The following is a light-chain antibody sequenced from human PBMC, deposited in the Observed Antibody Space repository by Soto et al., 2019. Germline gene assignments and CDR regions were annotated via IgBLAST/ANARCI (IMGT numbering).Light chain of an antibody. CDR3: RQYGSSPSYT. CDR2: GTS. V-gene: IGKV3-20*01. J-gene: IGKJ2*01. CDR1: QTISSNY. Sequence: DIVLTQSPGTLSVSPGERATLSCRASQTISSNYLAWYQQKPGQPPSLLIYGTSSRATGIPDRFSGSGSGTDFTLTISRLEPEDFAVYYCRQYGSSPSYTFGQGTKLEIK.